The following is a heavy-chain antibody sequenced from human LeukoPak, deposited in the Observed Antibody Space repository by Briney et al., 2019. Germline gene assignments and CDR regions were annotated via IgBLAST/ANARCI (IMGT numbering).Heavy chain of an antibody. D-gene: IGHD6-19*01. J-gene: IGHJ4*02. Sequence: SETLSLTCTVSGGSISSYYWSWIRQPPGKGLEGIGYIYYSGSTNYNPSLKGRVTISVDTSKNQFSLKLSSVTAADTAVYYCARRDSSGWYYFDYWGQGTLVTVSS. V-gene: IGHV4-59*01. CDR3: ARRDSSGWYYFDY. CDR2: IYYSGST. CDR1: GGSISSYY.